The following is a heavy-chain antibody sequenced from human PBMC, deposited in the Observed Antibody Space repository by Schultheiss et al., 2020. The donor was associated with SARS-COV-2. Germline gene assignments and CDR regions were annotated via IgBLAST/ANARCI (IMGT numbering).Heavy chain of an antibody. CDR3: ARDCGFGESQPWYYYYGMDV. V-gene: IGHV3-30*01. J-gene: IGHJ6*02. CDR1: GFTFSSYA. Sequence: GGSLRLSCAASGFTFSSYAMHWVRQAPGKGLEWVAVISYDGSNKYYADSVKGRFTISRDNSKNTLYLQMNSLRAEDTAVYYCARDCGFGESQPWYYYYGMDVWGQGTTVTVSS. CDR2: ISYDGSNK. D-gene: IGHD3-10*01.